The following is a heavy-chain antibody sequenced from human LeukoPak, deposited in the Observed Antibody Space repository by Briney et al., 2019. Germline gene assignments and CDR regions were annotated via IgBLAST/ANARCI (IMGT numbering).Heavy chain of an antibody. V-gene: IGHV4-4*02. CDR1: GGSTRSSNW. CDR3: ATPPDSYGMDV. D-gene: IGHD1-14*01. CDR2: IYHSGST. Sequence: SETLSLTCAVSGGSTRSSNWWSWVRQPPGKGLEWIGEIYHSGSTNYNPSLKSRVTISVDKSKNQFSLKLSSVTAADTAVYYCATPPDSYGMDVWGQGTTVTVSS. J-gene: IGHJ6*02.